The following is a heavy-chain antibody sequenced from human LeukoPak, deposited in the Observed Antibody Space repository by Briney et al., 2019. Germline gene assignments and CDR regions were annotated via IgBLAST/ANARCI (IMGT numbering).Heavy chain of an antibody. CDR1: GYTFTGYY. D-gene: IGHD3-10*01. CDR3: ARDGYFRSGSYFRRYFDS. J-gene: IGHJ4*02. Sequence: ASVKVSCKASGYTFTGYYMHWVRRAPGEGLEWMGWISPNTGGTHYAQMFQGRLTITRDTSISTAYMELSSLRSDDTALYYCARDGYFRSGSYFRRYFDSWGQGSLVTVSS. V-gene: IGHV1-2*02. CDR2: ISPNTGGT.